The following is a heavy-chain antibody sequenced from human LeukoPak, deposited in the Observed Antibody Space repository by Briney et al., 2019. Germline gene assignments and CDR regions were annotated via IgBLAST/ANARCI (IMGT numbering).Heavy chain of an antibody. CDR1: GYTLTELS. CDR3: ATDTTVTSSRGYYYYGMDV. D-gene: IGHD4-17*01. CDR2: FDPEDGET. Sequence: GASVKVSCEVSGYTLTELSMHWVRQAPGKGLEWMGGFDPEDGETIYAQKFQGRVTMTKDTSTDTAYMELSSLRSEDTAVYYCATDTTVTSSRGYYYYGMDVWGQGTTVTVSS. J-gene: IGHJ6*02. V-gene: IGHV1-24*01.